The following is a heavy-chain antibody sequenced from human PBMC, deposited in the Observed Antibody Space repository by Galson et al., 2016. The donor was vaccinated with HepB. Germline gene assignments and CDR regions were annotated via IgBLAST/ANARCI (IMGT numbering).Heavy chain of an antibody. D-gene: IGHD6-13*01. CDR2: ISSSGSYK. CDR1: GFTFTDYY. V-gene: IGHV3-11*06. Sequence: SLRLSCAASGFTFTDYYMNWIRQAPGTGLAWASYISSSGSYKNYAASVKGRFTISRDNARKSLYLQMNSLRPDDTAVYYCAREDSSWYCYYGMDVWGQGTTVTVSS. J-gene: IGHJ6*02. CDR3: AREDSSWYCYYGMDV.